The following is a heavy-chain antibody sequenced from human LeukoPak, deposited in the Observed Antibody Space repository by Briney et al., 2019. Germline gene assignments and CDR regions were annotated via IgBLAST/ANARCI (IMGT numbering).Heavy chain of an antibody. J-gene: IGHJ4*02. CDR2: ISYDGSNK. D-gene: IGHD5-18*01. CDR3: AKDVDTAMVN. CDR1: GFTFSSYS. V-gene: IGHV3-30*18. Sequence: GGSLRLSCAASGFTFSSYSMNWVRQAPGKGLEWVAVISYDGSNKYYADSVKGRFTISRDNSKNTLYLQMNSLRAEDTAVYYCAKDVDTAMVNWGQGTLVTVSS.